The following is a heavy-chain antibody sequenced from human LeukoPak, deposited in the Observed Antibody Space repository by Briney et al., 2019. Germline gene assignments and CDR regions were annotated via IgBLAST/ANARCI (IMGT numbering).Heavy chain of an antibody. CDR3: ARSGTPRTYYDFWNPPDGY. V-gene: IGHV1-18*01. D-gene: IGHD3-3*01. CDR2: ISAYNGNT. J-gene: IGHJ4*02. CDR1: GYTFTSYG. Sequence: GASVKVSCKASGYTFTSYGISWVRQAPGQGLEWMGWISAYNGNTNYAQKLQGRVTMTTDTSTSTAYMELRSLRSDDTAVYYCARSGTPRTYYDFWNPPDGYWGQGTLVTVSS.